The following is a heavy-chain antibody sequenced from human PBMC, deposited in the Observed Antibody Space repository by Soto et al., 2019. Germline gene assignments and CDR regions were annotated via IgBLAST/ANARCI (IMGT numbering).Heavy chain of an antibody. V-gene: IGHV1-24*01. CDR3: ATGSSNGRQWLNGAFDI. Sequence: VKVSCKVSGYTLTELSMHWVRQAPGKGLEWMGGFDPEDGETIYAQKFQGRVTMTEDTSTDTAYMELSSLRSEDTAVYYCATGSSNGRQWLNGAFDIWGQGTMVTVSS. CDR2: FDPEDGET. J-gene: IGHJ3*02. D-gene: IGHD6-19*01. CDR1: GYTLTELS.